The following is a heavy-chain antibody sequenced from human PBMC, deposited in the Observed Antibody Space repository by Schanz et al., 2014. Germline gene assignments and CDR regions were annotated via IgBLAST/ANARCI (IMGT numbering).Heavy chain of an antibody. CDR3: ARRVPYSFGLDV. CDR1: GFTFSSYA. CDR2: ISASGDST. V-gene: IGHV3-23*04. D-gene: IGHD1-1*01. J-gene: IGHJ6*02. Sequence: EVQLVESGGALVQPGGSLRLSCVASGFTFSSYAMNWVRQAPGKGLEWVSFISASGDSTSYADSVKGRFTISRDNSKNTLYLQMNSLRDEDTAMYYCARRVPYSFGLDVWGQGATVTVSS.